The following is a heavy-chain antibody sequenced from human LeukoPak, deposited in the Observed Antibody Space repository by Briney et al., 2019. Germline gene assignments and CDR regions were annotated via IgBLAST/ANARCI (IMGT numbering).Heavy chain of an antibody. CDR3: ATIHYYDSSGYYNVVY. J-gene: IGHJ4*02. D-gene: IGHD3-22*01. CDR2: ISAYNGNT. V-gene: IGHV1-18*01. CDR1: GYTFTSYG. Sequence: ASVKVSCKASGYTFTSYGISWARQAPGQGLEWMGWISAYNGNTNYAQKLQGRVTMTTDTSTSTAYMELRSLRSDDTAVYYCATIHYYDSSGYYNVVYWGQGTLVTVSS.